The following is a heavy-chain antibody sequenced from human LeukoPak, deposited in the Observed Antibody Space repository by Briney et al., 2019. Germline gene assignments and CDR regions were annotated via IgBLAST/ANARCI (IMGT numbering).Heavy chain of an antibody. J-gene: IGHJ4*02. V-gene: IGHV1-2*04. CDR2: INPNSGGT. CDR1: GYTFTRYY. Sequence: ASVKVSCKASGYTFTRYYIHWVRQAPGQGLEWMGWINPNSGGTNYAQKFQGWVTMTRDTSINTAYMELSRLRSDDTAVYYCARDEIVTGWLYFDYWGQGTLVTVSS. CDR3: ARDEIVTGWLYFDY. D-gene: IGHD3-9*01.